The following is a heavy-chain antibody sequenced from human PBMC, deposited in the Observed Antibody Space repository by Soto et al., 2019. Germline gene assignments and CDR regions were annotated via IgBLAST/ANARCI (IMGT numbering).Heavy chain of an antibody. CDR1: GYTFTSYG. V-gene: IGHV1-18*01. Sequence: GASVKVSCKSSGYTFTSYGINWVRQAPGQGLDWMGWISAYNGDIQYAQKLQGRVTMTTDTSARTAYMELRSLKSDDTAVYYCARACSGSYSTPQYYYGMDVWGQGTTVTVSS. J-gene: IGHJ6*02. D-gene: IGHD1-26*01. CDR3: ARACSGSYSTPQYYYGMDV. CDR2: ISAYNGDI.